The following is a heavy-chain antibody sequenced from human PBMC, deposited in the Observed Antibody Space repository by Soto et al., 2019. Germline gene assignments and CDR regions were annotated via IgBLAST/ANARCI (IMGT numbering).Heavy chain of an antibody. CDR2: INHSGST. V-gene: IGHV4-34*01. CDR3: AHSVAGTWAVDY. CDR1: GGSFSGYY. J-gene: IGHJ4*02. D-gene: IGHD6-19*01. Sequence: SETLSLTCAVYGGSFSGYYWSWIRQPPGKGLEWIGEINHSGSTNYNPSLKSRVTISVDTSKNQFSLKLSSVTAADTAVYYCAHSVAGTWAVDYWGQGTLVTVS.